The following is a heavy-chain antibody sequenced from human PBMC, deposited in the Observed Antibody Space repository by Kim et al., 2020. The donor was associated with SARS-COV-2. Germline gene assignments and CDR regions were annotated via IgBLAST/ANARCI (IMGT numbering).Heavy chain of an antibody. J-gene: IGHJ5*02. CDR2: IYYSGST. Sequence: SETLSLTCTVSGGSISSYYWSWIRQPPGKGLEWIGYIYYSGSTNYNPSLKSRVTISVDTSKNQFSLKLSSVTAADTAVYYCARGGDLLWFGELLSWPNWFDPWGQGTLVTVSS. D-gene: IGHD3-10*01. V-gene: IGHV4-59*13. CDR1: GGSISSYY. CDR3: ARGGDLLWFGELLSWPNWFDP.